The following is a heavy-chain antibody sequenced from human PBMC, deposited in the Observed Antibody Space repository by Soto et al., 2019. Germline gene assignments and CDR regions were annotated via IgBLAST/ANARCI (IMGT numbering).Heavy chain of an antibody. CDR1: GYTFTSYG. CDR3: ARDRHYDILTGYYVQGRVDY. D-gene: IGHD3-9*01. J-gene: IGHJ4*02. CDR2: ISAYNGNT. Sequence: ASVKVSCKASGYTFTSYGISWVRQAPGQGLEWMGWISAYNGNTNYAQKLQGRVTMTTDTSTSTAYMELRSLRSDDTAAYYCARDRHYDILTGYYVQGRVDYWGQGTLVTVS. V-gene: IGHV1-18*01.